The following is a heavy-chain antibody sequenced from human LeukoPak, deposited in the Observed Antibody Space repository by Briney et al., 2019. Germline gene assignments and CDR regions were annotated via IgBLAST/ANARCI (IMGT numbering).Heavy chain of an antibody. Sequence: GGSLRLSCAASGFTFSSYAMHWVRQAPGKGLEWVAVISYDGSNKYYADSVKGRFTISRDNAKNSLYLQMNSLRAEDTAVYYCATYYDSSGYLFSNFDYWGQGTLVTVSS. CDR3: ATYYDSSGYLFSNFDY. V-gene: IGHV3-30*04. CDR2: ISYDGSNK. D-gene: IGHD3-22*01. CDR1: GFTFSSYA. J-gene: IGHJ4*02.